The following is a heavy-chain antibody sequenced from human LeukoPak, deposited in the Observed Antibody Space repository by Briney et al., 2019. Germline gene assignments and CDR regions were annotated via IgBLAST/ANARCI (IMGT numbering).Heavy chain of an antibody. V-gene: IGHV1-69*05. J-gene: IGHJ4*02. Sequence: SVKVSCKASGGTFSSYAISWVRQAPGQGLEWMGGIIPIFGTANYAQKFQGRVTITTDESTSTAYMELSNLRSEDTAVYYCASSGWYRGFDYWGQGTLVTVSS. D-gene: IGHD6-19*01. CDR3: ASSGWYRGFDY. CDR1: GGTFSSYA. CDR2: IIPIFGTA.